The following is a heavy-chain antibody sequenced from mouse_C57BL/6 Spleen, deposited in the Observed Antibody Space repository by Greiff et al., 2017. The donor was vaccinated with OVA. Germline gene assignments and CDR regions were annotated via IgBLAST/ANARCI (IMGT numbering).Heavy chain of an antibody. D-gene: IGHD1-1*01. V-gene: IGHV5-16*01. CDR2: INYDGSST. Sequence: EVKLVESEGGLVQPGSSMKLSCTASGFTFSDYYMAWVRQVPEKGLEWVANINYDGSSTYYLDSLKSRFIISRDNAKNILYLQMSSLKSEDTATYYCARDWDYYGSSYWYFDVWGTGTTVTVSS. CDR3: ARDWDYYGSSYWYFDV. CDR1: GFTFSDYY. J-gene: IGHJ1*03.